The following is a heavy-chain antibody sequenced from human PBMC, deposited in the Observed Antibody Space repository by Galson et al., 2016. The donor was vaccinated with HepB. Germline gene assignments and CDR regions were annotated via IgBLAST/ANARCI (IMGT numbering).Heavy chain of an antibody. CDR3: ARGSVSFDFDP. D-gene: IGHD3-9*01. J-gene: IGHJ5*02. CDR2: IGGSDGST. CDR1: GFTFSSFA. Sequence: SLRLSCAASGFTFSSFAMSWVRQAPGKGLEWVSAIGGSDGSTYFADSVKGRFTISRDSSKNRLYLQMNSLRAEETALYYCARGSVSFDFDPWGQGTLVTVSS. V-gene: IGHV3-23*01.